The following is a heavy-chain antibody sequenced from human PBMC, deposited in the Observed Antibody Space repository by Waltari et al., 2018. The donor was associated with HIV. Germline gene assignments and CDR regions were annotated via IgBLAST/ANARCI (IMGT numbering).Heavy chain of an antibody. D-gene: IGHD3-3*01. CDR3: ARESPDGLYMEWLPTDY. CDR1: GFTFSRYW. J-gene: IGHJ4*02. Sequence: SLRVSCAASGFTFSRYWMHWVRQAPVKGLVWVSRVNIDETTTTYAESVKGRFTISRDNAKDTLYLQMTSLRVEDTAIYYCARESPDGLYMEWLPTDYWDQGTLVTVSS. V-gene: IGHV3-74*03. CDR2: VNIDETTT.